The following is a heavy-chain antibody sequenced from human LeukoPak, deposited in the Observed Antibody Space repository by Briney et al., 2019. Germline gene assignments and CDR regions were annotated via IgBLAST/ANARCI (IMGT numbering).Heavy chain of an antibody. CDR1: GFTFDDYA. CDR3: AKGLRWPSREIYYGMDV. CDR2: ISWNSGNI. D-gene: IGHD4-23*01. V-gene: IGHV3-9*01. Sequence: PGRSLRLSCAASGFTFDDYAMHWVRQAPGKGLEWVSGISWNSGNIHYADSVKGRFTISRDNAKNSLYLQMNSLRAEDTALYYCAKGLRWPSREIYYGMDVWGQGTTVTVSS. J-gene: IGHJ6*02.